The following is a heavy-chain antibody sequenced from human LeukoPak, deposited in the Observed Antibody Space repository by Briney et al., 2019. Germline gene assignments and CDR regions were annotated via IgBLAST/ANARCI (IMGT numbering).Heavy chain of an antibody. J-gene: IGHJ4*02. Sequence: SETLSLTCTVSGGSIRSSYYYWGWIRQPPGKGLEWIGSIYDSGSTYYNPSLKSRVTISVDTSKNQFSLKLSSVTAADTAVYYCASSANYGGNSGYFDYWGQGTLVTVSS. V-gene: IGHV4-39*01. CDR1: GGSIRSSYYY. D-gene: IGHD4-23*01. CDR3: ASSANYGGNSGYFDY. CDR2: IYDSGST.